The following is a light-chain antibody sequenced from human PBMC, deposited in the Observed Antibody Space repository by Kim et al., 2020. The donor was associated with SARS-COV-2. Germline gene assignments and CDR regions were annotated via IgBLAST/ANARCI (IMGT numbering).Light chain of an antibody. CDR3: LLSYSDSRV. Sequence: PGGTFTLPCTSSTGAGTSCHFPYWFQQKPDQAPRPLIYDTGNRHSWTPARFSGSLLGGKAALTLSAAQAEDEADYYCLLSYSDSRVFGGGTQLTVL. CDR2: DTG. V-gene: IGLV7-46*01. J-gene: IGLJ2*01. CDR1: TGAGTSCHF.